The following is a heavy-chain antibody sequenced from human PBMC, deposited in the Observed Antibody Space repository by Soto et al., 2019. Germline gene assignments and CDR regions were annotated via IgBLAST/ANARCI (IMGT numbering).Heavy chain of an antibody. V-gene: IGHV1-24*01. D-gene: IGHD3-16*01. CDR3: ATTRTTYVPDFDC. J-gene: IGHJ4*02. CDR1: GLTLTELS. Sequence: ASVKVSCTVSGLTLTELSTQWVRQAPGKGLEWLGSYDPEDGETIYAQSFQGRVTMTEDTSTDTAYMELRSLKSEDTAIYYCATTRTTYVPDFDCWGPGTLVTVSS. CDR2: YDPEDGET.